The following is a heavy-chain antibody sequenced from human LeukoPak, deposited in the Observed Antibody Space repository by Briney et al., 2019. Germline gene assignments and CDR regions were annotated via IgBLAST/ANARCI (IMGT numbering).Heavy chain of an antibody. J-gene: IGHJ6*03. V-gene: IGHV3-23*01. D-gene: IGHD3-3*01. CDR2: LSGSGGST. Sequence: GGSLRLSCAASGFTFSSYAMSWLRQPPGKGLVGVSALSGSGGSTYYADAVQGRFTISRDNSKNTLYLQMTSLRAEDTVVYYCAKGVDFWSGYYLGAQAYYMDVWGKGTTVTVSS. CDR1: GFTFSSYA. CDR3: AKGVDFWSGYYLGAQAYYMDV.